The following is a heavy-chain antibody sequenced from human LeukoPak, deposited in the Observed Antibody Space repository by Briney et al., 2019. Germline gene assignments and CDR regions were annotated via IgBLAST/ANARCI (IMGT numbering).Heavy chain of an antibody. V-gene: IGHV3-33*01. D-gene: IGHD3-10*01. CDR3: AREFGGSGSYYNPDY. Sequence: GGSLRLSCAASGFTFSSYGMHWVRQAPGKGLEWVAVIWYDGSNKYYADSVKGRFTISRDNSKNTLCLQMNSLRAEDTAVYYCAREFGGSGSYYNPDYWGQGTLVTVSS. CDR1: GFTFSSYG. J-gene: IGHJ4*02. CDR2: IWYDGSNK.